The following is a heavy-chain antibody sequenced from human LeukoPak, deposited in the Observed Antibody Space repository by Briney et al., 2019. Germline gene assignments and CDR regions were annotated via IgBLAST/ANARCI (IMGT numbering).Heavy chain of an antibody. D-gene: IGHD3-9*01. J-gene: IGHJ4*02. CDR3: AREILTGYAIDY. Sequence: ASVKVSCKASGYTFTGYYMHWVRQAPGQGLEWVGWINPNSGGTNYAQKFQGRVTMTRDMSISTAYMEVRRLRSDDTAVYYCAREILTGYAIDYWGQGTLVTVSS. CDR2: INPNSGGT. V-gene: IGHV1-2*02. CDR1: GYTFTGYY.